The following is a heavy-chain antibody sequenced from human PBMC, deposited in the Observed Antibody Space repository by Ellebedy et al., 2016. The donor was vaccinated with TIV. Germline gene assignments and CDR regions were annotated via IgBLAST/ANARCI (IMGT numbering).Heavy chain of an antibody. D-gene: IGHD1-1*01. Sequence: GGSLRLSCAASGFTFSSYGMHWVRQAPGKGLEWVAVMSYDGSNKYYVDSVKARFTISRDNSKNTLSLQMNSLRPEDTAVYYCAKGVRTGTDRAYFDYWGQGMLVTVSS. CDR1: GFTFSSYG. J-gene: IGHJ4*02. CDR2: MSYDGSNK. V-gene: IGHV3-30*18. CDR3: AKGVRTGTDRAYFDY.